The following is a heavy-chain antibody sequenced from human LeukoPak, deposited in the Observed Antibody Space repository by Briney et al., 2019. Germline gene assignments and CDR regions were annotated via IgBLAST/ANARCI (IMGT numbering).Heavy chain of an antibody. CDR1: GGSISSYY. Sequence: SETLSLTCTVSGGSISSYYWSWIRQPPGKGLEWIGYIYSSGSTNYNPSLKSRVTISVDTSKNQFSLKLNSVTAADTAVYYCASGYDTSGKNAFDIWGQGTMVTVSS. J-gene: IGHJ3*02. D-gene: IGHD3-22*01. V-gene: IGHV4-59*01. CDR3: ASGYDTSGKNAFDI. CDR2: IYSSGST.